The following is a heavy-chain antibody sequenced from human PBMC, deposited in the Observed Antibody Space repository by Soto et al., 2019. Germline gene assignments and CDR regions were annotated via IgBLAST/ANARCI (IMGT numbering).Heavy chain of an antibody. Sequence: EVQLVESGGGLVEPGGSLRLSCAASGFTFSDAWMSWVRQAPGKGLDWVGRIKSKSDGGTTEYAAPVRGRFTISRDDSKNTLYLQMNSLKTADTAVYYCTTDLWRIAVVVGSTGYFNPWGQGTPVTVSS. J-gene: IGHJ5*02. D-gene: IGHD2-15*01. CDR2: IKSKSDGGTT. CDR3: TTDLWRIAVVVGSTGYFNP. V-gene: IGHV3-15*01. CDR1: GFTFSDAW.